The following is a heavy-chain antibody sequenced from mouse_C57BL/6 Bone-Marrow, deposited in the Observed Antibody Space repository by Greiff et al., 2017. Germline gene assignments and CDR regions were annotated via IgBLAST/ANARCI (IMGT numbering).Heavy chain of an antibody. CDR3: ASPSGRSWFAY. J-gene: IGHJ3*01. CDR2: IHPNSGST. V-gene: IGHV1-64*01. D-gene: IGHD2-10*02. Sequence: QVQLQQPGAELVKPGASVKLSCKASGYTFTSYWMPWVKQRPGQGLEWIGMIHPNSGSTNYNEKFKSKATLTVDKSSSAAYMQLSSLTSEDSAVYYCASPSGRSWFAYWGQGTLVTVSA. CDR1: GYTFTSYW.